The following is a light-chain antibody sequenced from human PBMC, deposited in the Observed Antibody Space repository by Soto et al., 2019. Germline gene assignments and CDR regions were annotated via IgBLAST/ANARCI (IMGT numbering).Light chain of an antibody. CDR1: QNINTY. CDR2: AAS. J-gene: IGKJ1*01. Sequence: DIQMTQSPSPLSASVGDSVTITCRASQNINTYLNWYRHKPGKAPELLIYAASRLQSGVASRFSGSGSGTYFILTISSLQPDDLATYYCQQTYTAPGTFGQGTKVEI. V-gene: IGKV1-39*01. CDR3: QQTYTAPGT.